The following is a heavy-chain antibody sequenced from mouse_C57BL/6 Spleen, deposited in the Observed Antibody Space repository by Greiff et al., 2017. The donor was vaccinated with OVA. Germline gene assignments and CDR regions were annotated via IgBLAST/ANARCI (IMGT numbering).Heavy chain of an antibody. CDR3: ARSGAWFAY. CDR1: GYTFTDYY. Sequence: EVQLQQPGPELVKPGASVKISCKASGYTFTDYYMNWVKQSHGKSLEWIGDINPNNGGTSYNQKFKGKATLTVDKSSSTAYMELRSLTSEDSAVYYCARSGAWFAYWGQGTLVTVSA. D-gene: IGHD3-1*01. V-gene: IGHV1-26*01. CDR2: INPNNGGT. J-gene: IGHJ3*01.